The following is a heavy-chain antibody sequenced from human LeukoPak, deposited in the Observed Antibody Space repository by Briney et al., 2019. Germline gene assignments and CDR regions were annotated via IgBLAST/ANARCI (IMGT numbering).Heavy chain of an antibody. CDR2: ISGSGGST. CDR3: ASRGSDIVAPFDP. J-gene: IGHJ5*02. D-gene: IGHD2-15*01. CDR1: GFIFNNAW. V-gene: IGHV3-23*01. Sequence: GGSLRLSCAGSGFIFNNAWMSWVRQAPGKGLEWVSAISGSGGSTYYADSVKGRFTISRDNSKNTLYLQMNSLRAEDTAVYYCASRGSDIVAPFDPWGQGTLVTVSS.